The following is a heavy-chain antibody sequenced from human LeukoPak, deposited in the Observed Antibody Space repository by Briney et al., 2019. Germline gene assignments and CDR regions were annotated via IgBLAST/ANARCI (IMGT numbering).Heavy chain of an antibody. CDR1: GFTFDDYA. D-gene: IGHD3-10*01. V-gene: IGHV3-43D*03. Sequence: RPGGSLRLSCAASGFTFDDYAMHWVRQAPGKGLEWVSLISWDGGSTYYADSVKGRFTISRDNSKNSLYLQMNCLRAENTALYYCAKAIREYYYRTGKEYYYMDDWGKGTTVTVSS. J-gene: IGHJ6*03. CDR3: AKAIREYYYRTGKEYYYMDD. CDR2: ISWDGGST.